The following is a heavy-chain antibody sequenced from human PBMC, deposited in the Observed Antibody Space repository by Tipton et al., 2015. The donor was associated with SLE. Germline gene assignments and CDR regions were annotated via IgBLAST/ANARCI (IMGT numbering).Heavy chain of an antibody. CDR3: ANWPDYYGSGSYSPGYMDV. V-gene: IGHV4-34*01. D-gene: IGHD3-10*01. J-gene: IGHJ6*03. CDR2: INHSGST. Sequence: LRLSCAVYGGSFSGYYWSWIRQPPGKGLEWIGEINHSGSTNYNPSLKSRVTISVDTSKNQFSLKLSSVTAADTAVYYCANWPDYYGSGSYSPGYMDVWGKGTTVTVSS. CDR1: GGSFSGYY.